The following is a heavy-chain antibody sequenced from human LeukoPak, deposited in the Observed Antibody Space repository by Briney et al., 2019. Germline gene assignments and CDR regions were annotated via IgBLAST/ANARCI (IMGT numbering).Heavy chain of an antibody. CDR1: GYTFTIYD. V-gene: IGHV1-8*01. Sequence: VASVKVSCKASGYTFTIYDINWVRQATGQGLEWMGWMNPNSGNTGYAQKFQGRVTMTRNTSISTAYMELSSLRSEDTAVYYCARVPGRGVYYYYYGMDVWGQGTTVTVSS. CDR3: ARVPGRGVYYYYYGMDV. CDR2: MNPNSGNT. J-gene: IGHJ6*02.